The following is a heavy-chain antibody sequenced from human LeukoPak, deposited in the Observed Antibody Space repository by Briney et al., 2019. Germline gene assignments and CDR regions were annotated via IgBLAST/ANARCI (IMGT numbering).Heavy chain of an antibody. CDR2: INPNSGGT. Sequence: ASVKVSCKASGYTFTGYYIQWVRQAPGQGLEWMGWINPNSGGTNYAQKFQGRVTMTRDTSNSTVYMELSRLRSDDTAVYYCASGGGVATILYYFDYWGQGTLVTVSS. CDR1: GYTFTGYY. D-gene: IGHD5-12*01. CDR3: ASGGGVATILYYFDY. J-gene: IGHJ4*02. V-gene: IGHV1-2*02.